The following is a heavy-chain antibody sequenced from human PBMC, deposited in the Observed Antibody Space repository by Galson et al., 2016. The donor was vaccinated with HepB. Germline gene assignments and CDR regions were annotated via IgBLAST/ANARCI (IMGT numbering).Heavy chain of an antibody. CDR2: ISGRGDYI. CDR1: GFKFTDYS. Sequence: SLRLSCAASGFKFTDYSMNWVRQAPGTGPEWVSSISGRGDYIYYADSIKGRFSISRDNAKNSFYLQIKSLRAEDTAVYFCVRADGSTIFGVAYDSWGQGTLVTVSS. CDR3: VRADGSTIFGVAYDS. D-gene: IGHD3-3*01. J-gene: IGHJ4*02. V-gene: IGHV3-21*01.